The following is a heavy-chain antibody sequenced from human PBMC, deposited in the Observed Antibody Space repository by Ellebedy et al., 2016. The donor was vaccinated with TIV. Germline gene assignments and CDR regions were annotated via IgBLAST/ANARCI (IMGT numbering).Heavy chain of an antibody. V-gene: IGHV3-23*01. CDR3: ARDPVGVGPAFDI. CDR2: ISGSGGNT. D-gene: IGHD4-23*01. Sequence: PGGSLRLSCAASGFTFSSHAMSWVRQAPGKGLEWVSSISGSGGNTYYADSVKGRFTLSRDNSKDTLYLQVNSLRAEDTAVYYCARDPVGVGPAFDIWGQGTIVTVSS. J-gene: IGHJ3*02. CDR1: GFTFSSHA.